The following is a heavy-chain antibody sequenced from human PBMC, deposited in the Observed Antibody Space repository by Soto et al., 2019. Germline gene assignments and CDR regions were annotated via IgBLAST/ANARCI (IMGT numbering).Heavy chain of an antibody. J-gene: IGHJ6*03. CDR2: ISYDGSNK. CDR3: AKEYSSSWGPYYYYYMDV. V-gene: IGHV3-30*18. Sequence: PGGSLRLSCAASGFTFSSYGMHWVRQAPGKGLEWVAVISYDGSNKYYADSVKGRFTISRDNSKNTLYLQMNSLRAEDTAVYYCAKEYSSSWGPYYYYYMDVWGKGTTVTVSS. CDR1: GFTFSSYG. D-gene: IGHD6-13*01.